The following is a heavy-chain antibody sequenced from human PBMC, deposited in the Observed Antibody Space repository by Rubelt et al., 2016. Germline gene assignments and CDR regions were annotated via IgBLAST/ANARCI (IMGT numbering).Heavy chain of an antibody. D-gene: IGHD6-19*01. CDR1: GGSISSYR. J-gene: IGHJ4*02. Sequence: QVQLQESGPRLVNPSETLSLICTVSGGSISSYRWTWVRQPPGKGLAWIGYIHYSGSTNYNPSLQSRVTISVDTSKNLFSLKLSSVTAAETAVYYCAREAGSGWYELYYFDYWGQGTLVTVSS. CDR2: IHYSGST. V-gene: IGHV4-59*01. CDR3: AREAGSGWYELYYFDY.